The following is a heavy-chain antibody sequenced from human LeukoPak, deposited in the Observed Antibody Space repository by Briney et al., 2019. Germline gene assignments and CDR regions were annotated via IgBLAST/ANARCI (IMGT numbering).Heavy chain of an antibody. CDR2: INQDGNEK. D-gene: IGHD7-27*01. V-gene: IGHV3-7*01. J-gene: IGHJ5*02. CDR3: ARLNWGRGDL. CDR1: EFPFNIYW. Sequence: GGSLRLSCVASEFPFNIYWMGWVRLAPGKGLEWVANINQDGNEKYYVDSVKGRFTISRDNAKSSLYLQMNSLRAEDTAVYYCARLNWGRGDLWGQGTLVTVSS.